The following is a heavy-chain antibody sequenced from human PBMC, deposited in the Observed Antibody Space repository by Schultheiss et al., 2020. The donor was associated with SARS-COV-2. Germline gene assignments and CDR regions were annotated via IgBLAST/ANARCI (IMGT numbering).Heavy chain of an antibody. V-gene: IGHV3-73*01. CDR2: IRSKARNYAT. Sequence: GGSLRLSCVTSGFSFSGSGISWVRQASGKGLEWVGRIRSKARNYATTYAASVKGRFIISRDESRNTSYLQMNSLKIEDTAVYYCTRNSTSSGWFDPWGQGTLVTVSS. J-gene: IGHJ5*02. CDR3: TRNSTSSGWFDP. CDR1: GFSFSGSG. D-gene: IGHD5-18*01.